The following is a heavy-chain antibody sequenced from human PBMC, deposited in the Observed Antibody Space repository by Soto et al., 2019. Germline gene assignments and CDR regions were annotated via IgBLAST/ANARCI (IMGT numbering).Heavy chain of an antibody. D-gene: IGHD4-17*01. CDR3: ASHRASYGDYPSGFDY. V-gene: IGHV4-30-2*01. CDR2: LYHSGST. J-gene: IGHJ4*02. Sequence: QLQLQESGSGLVKPSQTLSLTCAVSGGSISSGGYSWSWIRQPPGKGLEWIGYLYHSGSTYYNPSLKSRVTISVDRTKNQFSLKLSSVTAADTAVYYCASHRASYGDYPSGFDYWGQGTLVTVTS. CDR1: GGSISSGGYS.